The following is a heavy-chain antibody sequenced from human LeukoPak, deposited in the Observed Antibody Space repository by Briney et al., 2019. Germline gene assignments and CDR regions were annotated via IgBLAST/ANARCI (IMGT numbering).Heavy chain of an antibody. CDR3: ARSTVTKGVFDY. CDR2: IYYSGST. D-gene: IGHD4-17*01. CDR1: GGSISSGGYY. Sequence: NSSETLSLTCTVSGGSISSGGYYCSWIRQHPGKGLEWIGYIYYSGSTYYNPSLKSRVTISVDTSKNQFSLKLSSVPAADTAVYYCARSTVTKGVFDYGGQGTLVTVSS. J-gene: IGHJ4*02. V-gene: IGHV4-31*03.